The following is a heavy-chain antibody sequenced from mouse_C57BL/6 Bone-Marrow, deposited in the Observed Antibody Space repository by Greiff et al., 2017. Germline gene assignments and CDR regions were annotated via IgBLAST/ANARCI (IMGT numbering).Heavy chain of an antibody. Sequence: DVKLVESEGGLVQPGSSMKLSCTASGFTFSDYYMAWVRQVPEKGLEWVANINYDGSSTYYLDSLKSRFIISRDNAKNILYLQMSSLKSEDTATYYCARLYYYGSSFYWYFDVWGTGTTVTVSS. J-gene: IGHJ1*03. D-gene: IGHD1-1*01. CDR2: INYDGSST. CDR1: GFTFSDYY. V-gene: IGHV5-16*01. CDR3: ARLYYYGSSFYWYFDV.